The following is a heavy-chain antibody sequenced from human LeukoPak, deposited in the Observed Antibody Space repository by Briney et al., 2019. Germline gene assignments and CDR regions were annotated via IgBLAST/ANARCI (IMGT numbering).Heavy chain of an antibody. J-gene: IGHJ4*02. CDR1: GYTFTVYY. CDR2: INPNSGGT. Sequence: ASVTVSFTASGYTFTVYYMHWVRQAPGQGLEWMGWINPNSGGTNYAQKFQGRVTMTRDTSISTAYMELSRLRSDDTAVYYCARVQPRSGYYDSSGYYTREDYWGQGTLVTVSS. V-gene: IGHV1-2*02. CDR3: ARVQPRSGYYDSSGYYTREDY. D-gene: IGHD3-22*01.